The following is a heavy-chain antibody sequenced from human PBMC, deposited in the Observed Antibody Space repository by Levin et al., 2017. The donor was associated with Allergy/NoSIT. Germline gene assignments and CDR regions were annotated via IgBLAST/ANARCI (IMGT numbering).Heavy chain of an antibody. D-gene: IGHD6-19*01. CDR2: ISDSGST. CDR3: ARRNRSGWFYGY. CDR1: GGSISGYL. Sequence: ASETLSLTCTVSGGSISGYLWGWIRQPPGKGLEWIGYISDSGSTNYNPSLKSRVTISIDTSENQFSLKLSSVTAADTAVYYCARRNRSGWFYGYWGQGFLVTVSS. V-gene: IGHV4-59*08. J-gene: IGHJ4*02.